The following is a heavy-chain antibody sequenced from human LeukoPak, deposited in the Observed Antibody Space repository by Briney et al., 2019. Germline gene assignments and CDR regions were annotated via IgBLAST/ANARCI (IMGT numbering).Heavy chain of an antibody. CDR3: TRWRAYYDSTGYYY. J-gene: IGHJ4*02. Sequence: SETLSLTCTVSGGSMTNYYWTWIRQSPGKGLEWIGHTYYSGNTNYNPSLKSRVTISIDTSKNQFSLKLSSVTAADTAVYYCTRWRAYYDSTGYYYWGRGILVTVSS. V-gene: IGHV4-59*01. D-gene: IGHD3-22*01. CDR2: TYYSGNT. CDR1: GGSMTNYY.